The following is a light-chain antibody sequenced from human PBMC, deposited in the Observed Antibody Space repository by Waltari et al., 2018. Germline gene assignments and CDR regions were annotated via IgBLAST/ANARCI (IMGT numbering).Light chain of an antibody. CDR3: QQYGSSPLFT. Sequence: EIVLPQSPGTLSLSLGERATLSCRASQSASSSYLAWYQQTPGQAPRLLIYGASSRATGIPDRYSGSGSGTDFTLTNSRLEPGDFAVYYCQQYGSSPLFTFGPGTKVDIK. J-gene: IGKJ3*01. CDR1: QSASSSY. CDR2: GAS. V-gene: IGKV3-20*01.